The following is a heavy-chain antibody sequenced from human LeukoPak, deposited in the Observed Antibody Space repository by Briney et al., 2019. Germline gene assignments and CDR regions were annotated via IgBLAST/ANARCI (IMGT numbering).Heavy chain of an antibody. CDR3: ARGGLLWFEELPIGRPFDY. D-gene: IGHD3-10*01. CDR2: INPNSGGT. J-gene: IGHJ4*02. Sequence: EASVKVSCKASGYTFTGYYMHWVRQAPGQGRDWMGWINPNSGGTNYAQKFQGRVTMTRDTSIRTASMELSRLRSDDTAVYYCARGGLLWFEELPIGRPFDYWGQGTLVTVSS. V-gene: IGHV1-2*02. CDR1: GYTFTGYY.